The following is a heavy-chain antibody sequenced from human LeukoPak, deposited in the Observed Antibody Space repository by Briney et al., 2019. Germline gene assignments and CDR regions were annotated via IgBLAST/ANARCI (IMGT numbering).Heavy chain of an antibody. J-gene: IGHJ3*02. Sequence: GGSLRLSCAASGFTFNNYDMHWVRQAPGKGLEWVACIRNDGSNKHYADSVKGRFTISRDNAKKSVHLQMNSLRAEDTALYYCARGASVVAGSDNAFDIWGQRTMVTVSS. CDR3: ARGASVVAGSDNAFDI. D-gene: IGHD6-19*01. V-gene: IGHV3-30*02. CDR1: GFTFNNYD. CDR2: IRNDGSNK.